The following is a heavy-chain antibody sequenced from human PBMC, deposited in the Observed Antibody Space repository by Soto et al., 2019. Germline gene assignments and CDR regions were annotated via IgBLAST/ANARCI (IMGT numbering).Heavy chain of an antibody. CDR2: INPSGGST. V-gene: IGHV1-46*01. CDR3: ARDPPRLGGPSTAVGPAFDI. D-gene: IGHD1-26*01. J-gene: IGHJ3*02. Sequence: QVQLVQSGAEVKKPGASVKVSCKASGYTFTSYYMHWVRQAPGQGLEWMGIINPSGGSTSYAQKFQGRVTMTRDTSTSTVCLELSSLRSEDTAVYYCARDPPRLGGPSTAVGPAFDIWGQGTMVPGSS. CDR1: GYTFTSYY.